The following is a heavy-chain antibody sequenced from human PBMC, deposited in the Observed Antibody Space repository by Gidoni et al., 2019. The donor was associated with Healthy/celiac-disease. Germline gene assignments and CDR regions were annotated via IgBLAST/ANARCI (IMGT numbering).Heavy chain of an antibody. Sequence: QLQLQESGPGMVKPSETLSLTCTVSGCSISSSRYYWVWLRPPPGKGLEWIGSMYFSGNTYYSPSLKSRVSMSVDTSKGQFSLKLSSVTAADTAVYYCARHLDCHRAFDIWGQGTVVTVS. J-gene: IGHJ3*02. CDR3: ARHLDCHRAFDI. CDR1: GCSISSSRYY. D-gene: IGHD3-9*01. CDR2: MYFSGNT. V-gene: IGHV4-39*01.